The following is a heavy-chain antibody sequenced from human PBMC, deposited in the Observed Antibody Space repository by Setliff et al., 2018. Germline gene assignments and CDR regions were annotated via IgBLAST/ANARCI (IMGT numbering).Heavy chain of an antibody. V-gene: IGHV3-7*01. D-gene: IGHD3-10*01. CDR1: GFTFSSHW. CDR3: FGAGTCSY. Sequence: PGGSLRLSCAASGFTFSSHWMTWVRQAPGKGLGWVANINQDGSETYYVDSLKGRFSVSRDNGKNSLSLQMNSLRTEDTAVYYCFGAGTCSYWGQGTQVTVSS. CDR2: INQDGSET. J-gene: IGHJ4*02.